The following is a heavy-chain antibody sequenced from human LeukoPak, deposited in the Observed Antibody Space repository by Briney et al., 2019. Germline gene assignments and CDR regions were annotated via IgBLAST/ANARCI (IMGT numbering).Heavy chain of an antibody. J-gene: IGHJ6*04. CDR1: GFTFSSYE. CDR3: AELGITMIGGV. V-gene: IGHV3-48*03. D-gene: IGHD3-10*02. Sequence: GGSLRPSCAASGFTFSSYEMNWVRQAPGKGLECVSYISSSGSTIYYADSVKGRFTISRDNAKNSLYLQMNSLRAEDTAVYYCAELGITMIGGVWGKGTTVTISS. CDR2: ISSSGSTI.